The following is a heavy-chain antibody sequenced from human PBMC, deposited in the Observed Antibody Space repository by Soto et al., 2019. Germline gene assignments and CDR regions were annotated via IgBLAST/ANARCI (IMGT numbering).Heavy chain of an antibody. D-gene: IGHD3-22*01. Sequence: AGFALSKYDMHWVRQAPGKGLEWVAVISYDGSNKYYADSVKGRFTISRDNSKNTLYLQMNSLRAEDTAVYYCAKAGRITMIESVDYWGQGTLVTVSS. J-gene: IGHJ4*02. V-gene: IGHV3-30-3*01. CDR2: ISYDGSNK. CDR1: GFALSKYD. CDR3: AKAGRITMIESVDY.